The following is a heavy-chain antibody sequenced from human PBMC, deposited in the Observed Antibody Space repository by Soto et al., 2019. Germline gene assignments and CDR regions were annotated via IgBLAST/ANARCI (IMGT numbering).Heavy chain of an antibody. D-gene: IGHD2-21*01. Sequence: GGSLRLSCAGSGFTFSDYYMSWIRQAPGKGLEWVSYISGSGTTIYYADSVRGRFTISRDNTKNSLYLQMNSLRAEDTAVYYCARDNYCGAECYSGIFDYWGQGNPVTVSS. CDR2: ISGSGTTI. J-gene: IGHJ4*02. CDR3: ARDNYCGAECYSGIFDY. V-gene: IGHV3-11*01. CDR1: GFTFSDYY.